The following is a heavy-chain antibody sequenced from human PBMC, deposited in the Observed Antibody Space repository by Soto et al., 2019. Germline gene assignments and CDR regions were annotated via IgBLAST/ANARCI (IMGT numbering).Heavy chain of an antibody. D-gene: IGHD3-16*01. V-gene: IGHV4-39*01. CDR3: ARLTSYYYYYMDG. CDR1: GGSISSSSYY. J-gene: IGHJ6*03. CDR2: IYYSGST. Sequence: PSETLSLTCTVSGGSISSSSYYWGWIRQPPGKGLEWIGSIYYSGSTYYNPSLKSRVTISVDTSKNQFSLKLSSVTAADTAVYYGARLTSYYYYYMDGWGKGNTVTFSS.